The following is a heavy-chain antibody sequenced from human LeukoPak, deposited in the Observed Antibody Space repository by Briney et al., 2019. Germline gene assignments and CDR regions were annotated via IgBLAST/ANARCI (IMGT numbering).Heavy chain of an antibody. J-gene: IGHJ4*02. V-gene: IGHV3-53*01. CDR2: IDSGGTA. CDR1: GFTVSSDF. Sequence: TGGSLRLSCAASGFTVSSDFMSWVRQAPGKGLEWVSVIDSGGTAYYADSVKGRFTISRDSSTNTLSLQMNSLRAEDTALYYCVTSRGTSRGQGTLVTVSS. D-gene: IGHD3-16*01. CDR3: VTSRGTS.